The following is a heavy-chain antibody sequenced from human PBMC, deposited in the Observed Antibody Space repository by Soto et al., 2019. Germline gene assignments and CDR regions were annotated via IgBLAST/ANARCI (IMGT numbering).Heavy chain of an antibody. J-gene: IGHJ6*02. CDR3: TTQGFGGLHGLVDV. V-gene: IGHV4-34*01. CDR2: ISNIGST. CDR1: GGSFSGYY. D-gene: IGHD3-10*01. Sequence: PSETLSLTCAVYGGSFSGYYWGWIRQPPGKGLEWIGYISNIGSTHYNPSLKSRVSISVDTSKNQFSLKLTSVTAADTAVYYCTTQGFGGLHGLVDVWGQGTSVTVSS.